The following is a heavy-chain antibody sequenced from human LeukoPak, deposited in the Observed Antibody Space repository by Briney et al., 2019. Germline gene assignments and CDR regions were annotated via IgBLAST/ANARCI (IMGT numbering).Heavy chain of an antibody. CDR2: IYHSGST. J-gene: IGHJ3*02. CDR3: ASPQPTYYYDSSGYQSDAFDI. D-gene: IGHD3-22*01. V-gene: IGHV4-38-2*02. CDR1: GYSISSGYY. Sequence: NPSETLSLTCTVSGYSISSGYYWGWIRQPPGKGLEWIGSIYHSGSTYYNPSLKSRVTISVDTSKNQFSLKLSSVTAADTAVYYCASPQPTYYYDSSGYQSDAFDIWGQGTMVTVSS.